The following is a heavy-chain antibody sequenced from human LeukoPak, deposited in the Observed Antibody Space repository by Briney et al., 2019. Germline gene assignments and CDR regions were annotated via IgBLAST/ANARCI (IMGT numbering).Heavy chain of an antibody. CDR2: INPSSGGT. J-gene: IGHJ4*02. Sequence: ASVKVSCKTSGYRFTSYYIHWVRQAPGQGLEWMGWINPSSGGTEYAQKFQGRVTMTGDTSISTAYMELSRLRSDDTAEYYCARDRGSSWYVDYWGQGTLVTVSS. V-gene: IGHV1-2*02. CDR1: GYRFTSYY. D-gene: IGHD6-13*01. CDR3: ARDRGSSWYVDY.